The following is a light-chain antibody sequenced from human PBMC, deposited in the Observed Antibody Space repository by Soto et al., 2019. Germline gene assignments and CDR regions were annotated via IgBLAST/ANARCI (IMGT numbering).Light chain of an antibody. CDR3: QSYENSRTGFYV. Sequence: QSALAQPASVSGSPGQSITISCTGSSGDIGSYKFVSWYQHHPGKVPKLLIYEVSNRPSGVSTRFSGSKSDNTASLTISGLQTEDEADYYCQSYENSRTGFYVFGTGTKVTVL. V-gene: IGLV2-14*01. CDR1: SGDIGSYKF. CDR2: EVS. J-gene: IGLJ1*01.